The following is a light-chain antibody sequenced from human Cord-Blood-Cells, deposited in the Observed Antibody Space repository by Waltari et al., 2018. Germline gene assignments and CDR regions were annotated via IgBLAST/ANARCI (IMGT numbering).Light chain of an antibody. CDR2: DAS. CDR3: QQRSNWPWT. Sequence: EIVLTQSPATLSLSPGERATLSFRASQSVSSSLAWYQQKPGQAPRLHIYDASNSATGIPARFSGSGSGTDFTLTISSLEPEDFAVYYCQQRSNWPWTFGQGTKVEIK. V-gene: IGKV3-11*01. CDR1: QSVSSS. J-gene: IGKJ1*01.